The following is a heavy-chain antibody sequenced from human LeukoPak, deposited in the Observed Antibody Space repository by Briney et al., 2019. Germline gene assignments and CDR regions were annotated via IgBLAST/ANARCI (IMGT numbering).Heavy chain of an antibody. J-gene: IGHJ4*02. V-gene: IGHV4-34*01. D-gene: IGHD3-22*01. CDR1: GGSFSGYY. CDR2: INHSGST. CDR3: ATAHGAVITTSFDY. Sequence: SETLSLTCAVYGGSFSGYYWSWIRQPPGKGLEWIGEINHSGSTNYNPSLKSRVTISVDTSKNQFSLKLSSVTAADTAVYYCATAHGAVITTSFDYWGQGTLVTVSS.